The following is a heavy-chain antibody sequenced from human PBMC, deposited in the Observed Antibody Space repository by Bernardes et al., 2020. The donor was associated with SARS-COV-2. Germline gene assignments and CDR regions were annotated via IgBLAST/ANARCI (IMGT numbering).Heavy chain of an antibody. D-gene: IGHD6-13*01. J-gene: IGHJ4*02. CDR1: GASIGSGTHY. V-gene: IGHV4-61*02. Sequence: SETLSLTCTVSGASIGSGTHYWGWIRQPAGKRLEWLGRIHASGNTNYNPSINSRVTISVDTSKNQFSLKLTSVTAADTAVYYCAREWGYGGSWLWGQGTLVVVSS. CDR3: AREWGYGGSWL. CDR2: IHASGNT.